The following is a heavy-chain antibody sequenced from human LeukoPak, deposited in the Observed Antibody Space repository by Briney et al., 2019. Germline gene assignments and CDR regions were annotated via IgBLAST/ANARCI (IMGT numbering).Heavy chain of an antibody. CDR2: IKSKTDGGTT. CDR3: TTVTVTMDSEYFQH. V-gene: IGHV3-15*01. D-gene: IGHD4-17*01. CDR1: GFTFSNAW. Sequence: GGSLRLSCAASGFTFSNAWMSWVRQAPGKGLEWVGRIKSKTDGGTTDYAAPVKGRFTISRDDSKNTPYLQMNSLKTEDTAVYYCTTVTVTMDSEYFQHWGQGTLVTVSS. J-gene: IGHJ1*01.